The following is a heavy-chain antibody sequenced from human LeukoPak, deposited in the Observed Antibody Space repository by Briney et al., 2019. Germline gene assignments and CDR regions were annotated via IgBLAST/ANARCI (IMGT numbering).Heavy chain of an antibody. V-gene: IGHV3-7*01. CDR1: GFTFTNYW. CDR3: AGRYSGDDLKGGDAFDI. Sequence: GGSLRLSCAASGFTFTNYWMGWVRPAPGQGLEWVAHIKEDGGEKHYVDSVKGRFTISPDNAKNSLYLEMNSLRAEDTAVYYCAGRYSGDDLKGGDAFDIWGQGTMVTVSS. D-gene: IGHD5-12*01. J-gene: IGHJ3*02. CDR2: IKEDGGEK.